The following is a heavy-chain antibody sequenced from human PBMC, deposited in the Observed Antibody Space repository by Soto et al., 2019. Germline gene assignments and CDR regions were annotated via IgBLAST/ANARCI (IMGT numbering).Heavy chain of an antibody. CDR1: GFNFDSYA. Sequence: QVQLVESGGGVVQPGRSLRLSCVASGFNFDSYAMHWVRQAPGKGLEWVAVISYDTSDKYYADSVEGRLTISRDNSNNTLYLQMNRLRPEDTAIYYCVKDSHYRWLVQASWGQGTLVTVSS. V-gene: IGHV3-30-3*01. CDR3: VKDSHYRWLVQAS. CDR2: ISYDTSDK. D-gene: IGHD6-19*01. J-gene: IGHJ5*02.